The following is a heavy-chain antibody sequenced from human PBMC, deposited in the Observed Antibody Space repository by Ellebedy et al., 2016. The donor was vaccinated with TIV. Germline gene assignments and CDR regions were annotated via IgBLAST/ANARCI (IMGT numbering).Heavy chain of an antibody. CDR3: ATLGYGGNSGDY. Sequence: AASVKVSCKASGYTFTTYYMHWVRQAPGQGLEWMGGFDPEDGETIYAQKFQGRVTMTEDTSADTAYMEVSSLTSEDTAVYYCATLGYGGNSGDYWGQGTLVTVSS. J-gene: IGHJ4*02. V-gene: IGHV1-24*01. D-gene: IGHD4-23*01. CDR2: FDPEDGET. CDR1: GYTFTTYY.